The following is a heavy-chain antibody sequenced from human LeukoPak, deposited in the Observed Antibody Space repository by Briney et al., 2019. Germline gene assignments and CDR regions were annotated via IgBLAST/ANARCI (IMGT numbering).Heavy chain of an antibody. Sequence: SQTLSLTCSLSGGAISSGGYYWTWIRQHPGKGLVRIGFISYSGSTDYNPSLKSRVTISRVTSKNQFSLKLSSVTAADTAVYYCAKSYSSGWYGWFDPWGQGTLVTVSS. D-gene: IGHD6-19*01. J-gene: IGHJ5*02. V-gene: IGHV4-31*03. CDR1: GGAISSGGYY. CDR2: ISYSGST. CDR3: AKSYSSGWYGWFDP.